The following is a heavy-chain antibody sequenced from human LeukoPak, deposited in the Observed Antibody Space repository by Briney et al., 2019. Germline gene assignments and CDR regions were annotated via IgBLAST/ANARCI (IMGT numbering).Heavy chain of an antibody. V-gene: IGHV4-61*08. D-gene: IGHD1-1*01. J-gene: IGHJ5*02. Sequence: SETLSLTCNVSGGSVSSGAYYWSWVRQPPGKGLDWIGYVSYSGSAEYNPSLKSRVTMSVDTTTNQFSLKLSSVTAADTAVYYCAREGPNDGAFVPWGQGTLVTVSS. CDR2: VSYSGSA. CDR1: GGSVSSGAYY. CDR3: AREGPNDGAFVP.